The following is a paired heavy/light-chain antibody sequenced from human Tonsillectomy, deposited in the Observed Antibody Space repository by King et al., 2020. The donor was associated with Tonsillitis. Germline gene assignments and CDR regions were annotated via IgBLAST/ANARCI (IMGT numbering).Heavy chain of an antibody. V-gene: IGHV3-30*04. J-gene: IGHJ4*02. D-gene: IGHD6-13*01. Sequence: QVQLVESGGGVVQPGASLRLSCAASGFTFGTYAMHWVRQAPGKGLEWVAVISYQERNKFHTDSVKGRFTISRDNSKNTVYLQMNSLRAEDTAVYYCARAYSSSWYRDWHFDLWGQGTLVTVSS. CDR3: ARAYSSSWYRDWHFDL. CDR2: ISYQERNK. CDR1: GFTFGTYA.
Light chain of an antibody. Sequence: QSVLTQPPSASGTPGQRVTISCSGSRSNIGSNPVNWYQHLPGTAPNLVIYRNNQRPSGVPDRFSGSKSGTSASLAISGLQSEDEADYYCAVWDDSLNGWVFGGGTKLTVL. J-gene: IGLJ3*02. CDR2: RNN. V-gene: IGLV1-44*01. CDR3: AVWDDSLNGWV. CDR1: RSNIGSNP.